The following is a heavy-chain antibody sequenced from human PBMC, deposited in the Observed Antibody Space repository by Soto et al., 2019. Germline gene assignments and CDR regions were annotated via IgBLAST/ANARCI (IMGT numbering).Heavy chain of an antibody. D-gene: IGHD1-26*01. V-gene: IGHV1-2*02. J-gene: IGHJ6*02. CDR2: INPNSGDT. CDR3: AGDLGSGSYSAPDV. Sequence: QVQLVQSGAEVKKPGASVKVSCQASGYTFTDYYMFWVRQAPGQGLEWVGWINPNSGDTNYAQRYEGGVTRTGDTSISTAYMELSRLRSDDTAVYYCAGDLGSGSYSAPDVWGQGTTVTVSS. CDR1: GYTFTDYY.